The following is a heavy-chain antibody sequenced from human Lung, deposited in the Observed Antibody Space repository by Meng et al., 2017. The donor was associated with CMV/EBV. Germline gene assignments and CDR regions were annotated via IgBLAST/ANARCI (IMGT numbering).Heavy chain of an antibody. CDR3: ARAGLGYCSVTSCYNDY. CDR2: IREDGSSK. J-gene: IGHJ4*02. Sequence: ETLSLXXAASGFTFSTSWMTWVRQAPGKGLEWVANIREDGSSKYYADPVKGRFTISRDNAKNSLFLQMSSLRAEDTAMYYCARAGLGYCSVTSCYNDYWGQGTXVTVSS. D-gene: IGHD2-2*02. CDR1: GFTFSTSW. V-gene: IGHV3-7*01.